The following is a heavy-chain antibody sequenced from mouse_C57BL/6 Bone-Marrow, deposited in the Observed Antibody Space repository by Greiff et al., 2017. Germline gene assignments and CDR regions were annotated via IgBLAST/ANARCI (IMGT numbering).Heavy chain of an antibody. CDR3: ARRNDGFAY. V-gene: IGHV3-6*01. CDR1: GYSFTSCYF. CDR2: ISYDGST. Sequence: EVKLMESGPGLVKPSQSLSLPCSVTGYSFTSCYFWNWLRQFPGNILEWMGYISYDGSTNYNPSLKNRISITRDTSKNQFCLKWNAVTTEDTATYYCARRNDGFAYWGQGTLVTVSA. J-gene: IGHJ3*01.